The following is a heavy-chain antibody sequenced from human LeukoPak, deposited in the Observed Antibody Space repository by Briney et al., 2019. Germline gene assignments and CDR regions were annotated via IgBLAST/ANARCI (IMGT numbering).Heavy chain of an antibody. J-gene: IGHJ5*02. V-gene: IGHV4-39*01. CDR1: GGSISSSNYY. Sequence: SSETLSLTCTVSGGSISSSNYYWAWIRQTPGKGLEWIGSILHSGITFYNPSLKSLVTISVDTSKNQFSLNLSSVTAADTTIYYCARAFPNVYGSGLHNWFDPWGQGTLVTVSS. CDR2: ILHSGIT. CDR3: ARAFPNVYGSGLHNWFDP. D-gene: IGHD3-10*01.